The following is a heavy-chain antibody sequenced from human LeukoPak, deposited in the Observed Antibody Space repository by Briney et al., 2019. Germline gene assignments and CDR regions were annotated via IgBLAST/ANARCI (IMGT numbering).Heavy chain of an antibody. D-gene: IGHD1-26*01. V-gene: IGHV3-48*01. CDR2: ISSSGTTI. CDR1: GFTFSSYW. Sequence: GGSLRLSCAACGFTFSSYWMSWVRQAPGKGLEWVSYISSSGTTISYAQSVKGRFTITRDNAQNSLTLHMNTLRADDTAIYYCARDSRHHRFLYWDWFDPWGQGTLVTVSS. J-gene: IGHJ5*02. CDR3: ARDSRHHRFLYWDWFDP.